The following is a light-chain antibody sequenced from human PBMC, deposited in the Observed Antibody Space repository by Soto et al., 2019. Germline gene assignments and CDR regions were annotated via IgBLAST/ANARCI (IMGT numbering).Light chain of an antibody. V-gene: IGLV2-23*01. CDR3: CSYAGDSSVR. CDR2: EDT. Sequence: QSALTQPASVSGSPGQSITISCAGTSVSWYQQHPGKAPKLIIYEDTNRPSGVSIRFSGSKSGNTASLTISGLQAEDEADYHCCSYAGDSSVRFGAGTKLTVL. CDR1: S. J-gene: IGLJ2*01.